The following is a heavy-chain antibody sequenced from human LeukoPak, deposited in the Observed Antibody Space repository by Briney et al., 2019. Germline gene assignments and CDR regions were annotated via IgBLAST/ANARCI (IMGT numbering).Heavy chain of an antibody. Sequence: NPSETLSLTCAVYGGSFSGYYWSWIRQPPGKGLEWIGEINHSASTNYNPSLKSRVTISVDTSKNQFSLKLSSVTAADTAVYYCARDWGVSARPGYMDVWGKGTTVTVSS. D-gene: IGHD6-6*01. CDR2: INHSAST. J-gene: IGHJ6*03. CDR1: GGSFSGYY. V-gene: IGHV4-34*01. CDR3: ARDWGVSARPGYMDV.